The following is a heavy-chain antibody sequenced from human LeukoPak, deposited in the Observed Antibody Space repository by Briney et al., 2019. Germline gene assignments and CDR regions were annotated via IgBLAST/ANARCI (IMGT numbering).Heavy chain of an antibody. V-gene: IGHV7-4-1*02. CDR3: ARDRWVIVPAPRGRGWFDP. Sequence: ASVKVSCKASGYTFTSYAMNWMRQAPGQGLEWMGWINTNTGNPTYAQGFTGRFVFSLDTSVSTAYLQISSLKAEDTAVYYCARDRWVIVPAPRGRGWFDPWGQEPWSPSPQ. CDR1: GYTFTSYA. J-gene: IGHJ5*02. CDR2: INTNTGNP. D-gene: IGHD2-2*01.